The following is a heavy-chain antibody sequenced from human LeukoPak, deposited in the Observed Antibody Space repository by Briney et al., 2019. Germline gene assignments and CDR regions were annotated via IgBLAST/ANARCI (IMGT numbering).Heavy chain of an antibody. Sequence: PGGSLRLSRAASGFTFRNAWMTWVRQAPGKGLGWVGHIRSETHGGTTDYASFVKGRFVISRDDSKNTLYLQMSSLKTEDTAVYYCSTTLQAAAGMDVWGKGTTVTVSS. V-gene: IGHV3-15*01. D-gene: IGHD6-13*01. CDR2: IRSETHGGTT. CDR1: GFTFRNAW. CDR3: STTLQAAAGMDV. J-gene: IGHJ6*04.